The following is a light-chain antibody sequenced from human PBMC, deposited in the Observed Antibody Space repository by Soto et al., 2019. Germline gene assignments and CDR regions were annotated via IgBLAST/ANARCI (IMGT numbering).Light chain of an antibody. Sequence: IVLTQSPGTLSLSPVEIATLSCRASQSVSSSYLAWYQQKPGQAPRLLIYGASSRATGIPDRFSGSGSETDFTLTITRLEPEDFAMYYCQQYSSSRTFGQGTKVDNK. CDR2: GAS. CDR1: QSVSSSY. V-gene: IGKV3-20*01. CDR3: QQYSSSRT. J-gene: IGKJ1*01.